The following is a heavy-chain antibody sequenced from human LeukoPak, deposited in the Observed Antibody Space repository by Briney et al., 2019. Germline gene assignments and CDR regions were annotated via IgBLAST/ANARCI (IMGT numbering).Heavy chain of an antibody. Sequence: GGSLRLSCAASGFTFSSYGMHWVRQAPGKGLEWVSTISGSGSSTYYVDSVKGRFTISRDNSKNTLYLQMNSLRAEDTAVYYCARGPTRANSTDYWGQGALVTVSS. CDR2: ISGSGSST. V-gene: IGHV3-NL1*01. D-gene: IGHD2/OR15-2a*01. CDR3: ARGPTRANSTDY. CDR1: GFTFSSYG. J-gene: IGHJ4*02.